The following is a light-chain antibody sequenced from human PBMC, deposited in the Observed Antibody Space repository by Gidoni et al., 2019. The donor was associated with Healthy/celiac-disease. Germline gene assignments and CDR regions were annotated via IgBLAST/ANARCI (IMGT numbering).Light chain of an antibody. Sequence: QSALTQPTSASGSPGQSVTISCTGTSSDVGGYHYVSWYQQHPGKAPKLMIYEVSKRPSGVPDRFSGSKSGNTASLTVSGLQAEDEADYYCSSYAGSNNLRYVFGTGTKVTVL. J-gene: IGLJ1*01. CDR2: EVS. CDR1: SSDVGGYHY. CDR3: SSYAGSNNLRYV. V-gene: IGLV2-8*01.